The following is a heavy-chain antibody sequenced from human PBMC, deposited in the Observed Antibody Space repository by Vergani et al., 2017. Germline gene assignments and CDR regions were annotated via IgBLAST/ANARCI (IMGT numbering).Heavy chain of an antibody. Sequence: QVQLQQWGPGLVTPSGTLSRTCAVYGGSISSDNWWNWVRKAPGKGLQWIGEIHLSRSTNYTPSLRRRVTISLDKSKNQFSLKLPSVTAADTAVYFCASNPRLGGDVVDSWGQGTLVTVSS. CDR3: ASNPRLGGDVVDS. CDR1: GGSISSDNW. D-gene: IGHD2-21*01. J-gene: IGHJ4*02. V-gene: IGHV4-4*02. CDR2: IHLSRST.